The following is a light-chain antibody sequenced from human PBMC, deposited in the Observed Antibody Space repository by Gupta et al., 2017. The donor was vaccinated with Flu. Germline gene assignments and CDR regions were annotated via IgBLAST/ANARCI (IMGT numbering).Light chain of an antibody. CDR1: KIGSKN. V-gene: IGLV3-9*01. CDR2: RDV. Sequence: SYELTQPLSVSVALGQTARIPCGGDKIGSKNVNWYQQRPGQAPVLVIYRDVNRPSGIPERFSGSNSGNTATLTITTTQVGDEADYYCQVWDSSTAVFGGGTKVTVL. J-gene: IGLJ3*02. CDR3: QVWDSSTAV.